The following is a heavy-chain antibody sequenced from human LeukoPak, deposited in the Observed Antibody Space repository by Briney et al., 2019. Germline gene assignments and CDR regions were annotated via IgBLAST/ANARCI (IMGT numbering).Heavy chain of an antibody. V-gene: IGHV3-53*01. Sequence: PGGSLRLSCAASGFSVSINYMSWVRQAPGKGLEWVSVIYSGGNTDYADSVKGRFTISRDNSKNTLYLQMSSLRAEDTAVYYCATDPGLLLRGDAFDIWGQGTMVTVSS. CDR3: ATDPGLLLRGDAFDI. CDR1: GFSVSINY. D-gene: IGHD3-22*01. J-gene: IGHJ3*02. CDR2: IYSGGNT.